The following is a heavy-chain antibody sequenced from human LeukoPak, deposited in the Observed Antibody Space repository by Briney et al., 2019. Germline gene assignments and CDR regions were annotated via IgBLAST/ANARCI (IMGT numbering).Heavy chain of an antibody. CDR2: INSSSDYT. CDR1: GFTFSSYK. CDR3: SRGGGVSRNTIQY. D-gene: IGHD5/OR15-5a*01. J-gene: IGHJ4*02. Sequence: PGGSLTLSCAASGFTFSSYKMNWVRQAPGEGLDGVSSINSSSDYTYCADSLKGRFTITRDNAKKSLFLQMKILKADDNAVYYLSRGGGVSRNTIQYWGQGTLVTVSS. V-gene: IGHV3-21*01.